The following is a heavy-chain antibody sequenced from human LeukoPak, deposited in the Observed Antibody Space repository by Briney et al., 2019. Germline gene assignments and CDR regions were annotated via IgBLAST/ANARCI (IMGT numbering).Heavy chain of an antibody. V-gene: IGHV4-39*07. D-gene: IGHD3-10*01. Sequence: SETLSLTCTVSGGSISGTGYYWGWIRQPPGKGLEWIGSISYSGNTYYNPSLKSRLTISVDTSKNQFSLKLSSVTAADTAVYYCTRDIGLGSYYIPLSFDYWGQGTLVTVSS. CDR3: TRDIGLGSYYIPLSFDY. CDR1: GGSISGTGYY. CDR2: ISYSGNT. J-gene: IGHJ4*02.